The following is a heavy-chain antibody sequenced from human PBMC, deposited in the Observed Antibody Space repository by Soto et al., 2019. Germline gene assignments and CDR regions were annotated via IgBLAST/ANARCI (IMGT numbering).Heavy chain of an antibody. CDR3: ARGEIHAAIYS. J-gene: IGHJ1*01. CDR2: IYYSGTT. D-gene: IGHD2-2*02. Sequence: SETLSLTCAVSGYSISMSNWWGWIRQPPGKGLEWSGYIYYSGTTYYNPSLKSRVTMSVDTSKNQFSLKLTSVTAVDTAVYYCARGEIHAAIYSCGQGALLPVSS. V-gene: IGHV4-28*03. CDR1: GYSISMSNW.